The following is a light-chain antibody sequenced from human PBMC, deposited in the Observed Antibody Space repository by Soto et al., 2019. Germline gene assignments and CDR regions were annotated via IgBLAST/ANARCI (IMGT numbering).Light chain of an antibody. V-gene: IGKV1-39*01. CDR3: QQSDNTPFT. Sequence: DIQMTQSPSSLSASVRDRVTITCRASQSINNYFNWYQQTPGTAPKLLIHAASNLQSGVPSRFSGNGSETDVTLTISSLQPEDFATYYCQQSDNTPFTFGPGTKVDLK. CDR2: AAS. CDR1: QSINNY. J-gene: IGKJ3*01.